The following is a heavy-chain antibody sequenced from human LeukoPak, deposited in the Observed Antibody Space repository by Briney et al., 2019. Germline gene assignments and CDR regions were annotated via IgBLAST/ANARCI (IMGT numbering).Heavy chain of an antibody. Sequence: GGSLRLSCAASGFTFSSYGMHWVRQAPGEGLEWVAFIRYDGSNKYYADSVKGRFTISRDNSKNTLYLQMNSLRAEDTAVYYCAKGKARSITMIVVVTPFFDYWGQGTLVTVSS. CDR3: AKGKARSITMIVVVTPFFDY. J-gene: IGHJ4*02. CDR2: IRYDGSNK. V-gene: IGHV3-30*02. CDR1: GFTFSSYG. D-gene: IGHD3-22*01.